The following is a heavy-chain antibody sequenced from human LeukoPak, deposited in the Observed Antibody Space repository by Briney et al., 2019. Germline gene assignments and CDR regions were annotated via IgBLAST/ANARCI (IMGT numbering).Heavy chain of an antibody. CDR1: GFTFSSYS. D-gene: IGHD7-27*01. CDR3: ARDPWGWGRGDY. CDR2: ISSSSSYI. J-gene: IGHJ4*02. Sequence: PGGSLRLSCAASGFTFSSYSMNWVRQAPGKGLEWVSSISSSSSYIYYADSVKGRFTISRDNAKNSLYLQMNSLRAEDTAVYYCARDPWGWGRGDYWGQGTLVTVSS. V-gene: IGHV3-21*01.